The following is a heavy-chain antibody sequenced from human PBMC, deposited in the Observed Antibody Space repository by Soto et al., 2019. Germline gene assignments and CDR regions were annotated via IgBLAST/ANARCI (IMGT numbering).Heavy chain of an antibody. J-gene: IGHJ4*02. CDR3: AKDFRDYYDSSGYYYY. V-gene: IGHV3-23*01. CDR1: GFTFSSYA. CDR2: ISGSGGST. D-gene: IGHD3-22*01. Sequence: GGSLRFSCAASGFTFSSYAMSWVRQAPGKGLEWVSAISGSGGSTYYADSVKGRFTISRDNSKNTLYLQMNSLRAEDKAVYYCAKDFRDYYDSSGYYYYWGQGTLVTVSS.